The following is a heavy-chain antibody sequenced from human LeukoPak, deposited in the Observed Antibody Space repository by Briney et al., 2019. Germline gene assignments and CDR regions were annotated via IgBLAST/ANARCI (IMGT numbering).Heavy chain of an antibody. D-gene: IGHD3-3*01. CDR3: ARGKFWSGYPEGMDV. V-gene: IGHV4-59*01. J-gene: IGHJ6*02. CDR1: GGSISSYY. Sequence: PSETLSLTCTVSGGSISSYYWSWIRQPPGKGLEWIGYIYYSGSTNYNPSLKSRVTISVDTSKNQFSLKLSSVTAADTAVYYCARGKFWSGYPEGMDVWGQGTTVTVSS. CDR2: IYYSGST.